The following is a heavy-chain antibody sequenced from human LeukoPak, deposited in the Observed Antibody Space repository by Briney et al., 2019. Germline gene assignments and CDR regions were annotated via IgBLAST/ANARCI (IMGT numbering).Heavy chain of an antibody. CDR1: GGTFSSYT. V-gene: IGHV1-69*02. D-gene: IGHD2/OR15-2a*01. Sequence: SVKVSCKASGGTFSSYTISWVRQAPGQGLEWMGRIIPLLGIANYAQKFQGRVAITADKSTSTAYMELSSLRSEDTAVYYCARSGQIGPHAFDIWGQGTMVTVSS. J-gene: IGHJ3*02. CDR2: IIPLLGIA. CDR3: ARSGQIGPHAFDI.